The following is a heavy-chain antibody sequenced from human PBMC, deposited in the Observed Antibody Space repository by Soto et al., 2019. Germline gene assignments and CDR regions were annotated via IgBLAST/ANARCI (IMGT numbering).Heavy chain of an antibody. V-gene: IGHV4-31*03. CDR2: INCSGST. J-gene: IGHJ4*02. CDR1: GGSISSGGYL. CDR3: ARHSDY. Sequence: PSETLSLTCTVSGGSISSGGYLWTWIRQHPGKGLEWIGYINCSGSTNYNPSLKSRVTISVDTSKNQFSLKLSSVTAADTAVYYCARHSDYWGQGTLVTVSS.